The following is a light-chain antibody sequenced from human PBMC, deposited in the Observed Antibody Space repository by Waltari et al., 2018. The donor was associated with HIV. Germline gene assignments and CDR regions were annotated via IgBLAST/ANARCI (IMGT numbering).Light chain of an antibody. Sequence: GTSSDVGAYNLVSWYQQHAGKAPKLMIFEVNQRPSGVSDRFSGSRSGNTASLTISGLQADDEGDYYCCSYTGTGVVFGGGTKLTVL. CDR3: CSYTGTGVV. J-gene: IGLJ2*01. CDR1: SSDVGAYNL. V-gene: IGLV2-23*02. CDR2: EVN.